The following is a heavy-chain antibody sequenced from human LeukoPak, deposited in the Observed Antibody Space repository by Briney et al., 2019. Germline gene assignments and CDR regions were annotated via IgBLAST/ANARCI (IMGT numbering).Heavy chain of an antibody. V-gene: IGHV4-4*07. CDR3: ARGYGSTTLPYYMDV. CDR1: SGSISTYY. D-gene: IGHD1-1*01. CDR2: IYTSGGT. J-gene: IGHJ6*03. Sequence: PSETLSLPCTVSSGSISTYYWSWIRQPAGKGLEWIGRIYTSGGTNYNPSLKSRVTMSVDTSKNQFSLKLTSVTAADTAVYYCARGYGSTTLPYYMDVWGKGTTVTVSS.